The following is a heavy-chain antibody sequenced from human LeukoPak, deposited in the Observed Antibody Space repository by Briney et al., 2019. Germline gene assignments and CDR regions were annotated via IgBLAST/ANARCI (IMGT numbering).Heavy chain of an antibody. V-gene: IGHV4-39*01. D-gene: IGHD2-2*01. CDR1: GGSISSSSYY. J-gene: IGHJ4*02. Sequence: PSETLSLTCTVSGGSISSSSYYWGWIRQPPGKGLEWFGSINYSRRTYYQPSLKSRVTIPVDTSKTQSSPNLSSATAADTAVYYCARHTWRGTTSRYYFDYWGQGTLVTVSS. CDR2: INYSRRT. CDR3: ARHTWRGTTSRYYFDY.